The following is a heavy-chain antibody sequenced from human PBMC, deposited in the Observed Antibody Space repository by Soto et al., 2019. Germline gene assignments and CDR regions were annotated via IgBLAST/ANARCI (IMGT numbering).Heavy chain of an antibody. CDR1: GFTFSDYY. V-gene: IGHV3-11*01. Sequence: PGGSLRLSCAASGFTFSDYYMSWIRQAPGKGLEWVSYISSSGSTIYYADSVKGRFTISRDNAKNSLYLQMNSLRAEDTAVYYCARHDYVWGSYRYKDYYGMDVWGQGTTVTVSS. D-gene: IGHD3-16*02. J-gene: IGHJ6*02. CDR3: ARHDYVWGSYRYKDYYGMDV. CDR2: ISSSGSTI.